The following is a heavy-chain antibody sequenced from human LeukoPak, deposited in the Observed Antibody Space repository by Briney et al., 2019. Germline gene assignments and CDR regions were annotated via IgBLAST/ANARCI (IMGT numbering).Heavy chain of an antibody. CDR2: ISGSGGST. D-gene: IGHD6-19*01. J-gene: IGHJ4*02. CDR1: GFTFSTYT. V-gene: IGHV3-23*01. Sequence: PGGSLRLSCAASGFTFSTYTMNWVRQAPGKGLEWVSAISGSGGSTYYADSVKGRFTISRDNSKNTLYLQMNSLRAEDTAVYYCAKDTRVAGTLLFDYWGQGTLVTVSS. CDR3: AKDTRVAGTLLFDY.